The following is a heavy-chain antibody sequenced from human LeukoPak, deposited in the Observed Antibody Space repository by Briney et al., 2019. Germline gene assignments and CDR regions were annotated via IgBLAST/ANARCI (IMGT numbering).Heavy chain of an antibody. D-gene: IGHD2/OR15-2a*01. CDR1: GFTFRTYS. CDR2: ISSSSSYI. CDR3: ARDLSTLDDY. V-gene: IGHV3-21*01. Sequence: PGGSLRLSCSASGFTFRTYSMNWVRQAPGKGLEWVSSISSSSSYIYYADSVKGRFTISRDNAKNSLYLQMNNLRAEDTAVYYCARDLSTLDDYWGQGTLVTVSS. J-gene: IGHJ4*02.